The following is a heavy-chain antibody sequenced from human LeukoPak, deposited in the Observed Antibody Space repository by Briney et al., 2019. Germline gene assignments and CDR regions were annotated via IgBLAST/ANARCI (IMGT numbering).Heavy chain of an antibody. V-gene: IGHV3-7*03. J-gene: IGHJ5*02. CDR1: GFTFSLFW. CDR2: INHEGSKT. Sequence: GGSLRLSCAASGFTFSLFWMSWVRQAPGKGLEWVANINHEGSKTYYVDSVEGRFTISRDNANNSLYLQMNSLRAEDTAVYYCAKDLGYCSGGSCSSWFDPWGQGTLVTVSS. CDR3: AKDLGYCSGGSCSSWFDP. D-gene: IGHD2-15*01.